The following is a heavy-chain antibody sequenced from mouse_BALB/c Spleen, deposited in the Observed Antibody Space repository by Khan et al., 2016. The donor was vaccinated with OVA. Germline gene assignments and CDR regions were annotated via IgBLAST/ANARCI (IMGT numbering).Heavy chain of an antibody. J-gene: IGHJ2*01. Sequence: EVQLVESGGGLVKPGVSLKLSCAASGFTFSSYAMSWVRQTPEKRLEWVATISSGGSYTYYPDSVKGRFTISRDNAKNTLYLQMSSLRSEDTAMYYCGRTPGYYGSGYFDDWGQGTTLTVSS. CDR3: GRTPGYYGSGYFDD. CDR2: ISSGGSYT. CDR1: GFTFSSYA. V-gene: IGHV5-9-3*01. D-gene: IGHD1-1*01.